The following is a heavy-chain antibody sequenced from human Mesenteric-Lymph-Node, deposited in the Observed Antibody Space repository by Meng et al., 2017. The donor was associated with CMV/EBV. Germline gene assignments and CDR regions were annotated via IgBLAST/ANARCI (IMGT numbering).Heavy chain of an antibody. D-gene: IGHD6-13*01. CDR3: ARGIAAARFFQH. Sequence: CTVSGGSISSGGYYWSWIRQHPGKGLEWIGYIYFSGSTYYKASLKRRVTISVDTSKNQFSLKLSSVTAADTAVYYCARGIAAARFFQHWGQGTLVTVSS. CDR2: IYFSGST. J-gene: IGHJ1*01. V-gene: IGHV4-31*03. CDR1: GGSISSGGYY.